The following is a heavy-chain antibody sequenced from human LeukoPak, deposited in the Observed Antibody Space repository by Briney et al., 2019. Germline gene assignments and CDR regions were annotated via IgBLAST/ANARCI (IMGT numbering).Heavy chain of an antibody. CDR2: INHSGST. CDR3: ARGCITIFGVVISNWFDP. V-gene: IGHV4-34*01. D-gene: IGHD3-3*01. Sequence: KTSETLSLTCAVDGGSFSGYYWSWIRQPPGKGLEWIGEINHSGSTNYNPSLKSRVTISVDTSKNQFSLKLSSVTAADTAVYYCARGCITIFGVVISNWFDPWGQGTLVTVSS. J-gene: IGHJ5*02. CDR1: GGSFSGYY.